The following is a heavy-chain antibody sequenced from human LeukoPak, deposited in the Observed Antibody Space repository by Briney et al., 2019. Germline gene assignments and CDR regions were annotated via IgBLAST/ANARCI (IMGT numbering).Heavy chain of an antibody. CDR1: GYSSTNYG. CDR2: IHIYRGNT. Sequence: GASVKVSCKASGYSSTNYGISWVRQAPGQGLEWMGWIHIYRGNTNYAQKFQGRVTMTTDTSTSTAYMELRSLRSDDTAVYYCASQGGWSRFYFDYWGQGTLVTVSS. CDR3: ASQGGWSRFYFDY. J-gene: IGHJ4*02. D-gene: IGHD6-19*01. V-gene: IGHV1-18*01.